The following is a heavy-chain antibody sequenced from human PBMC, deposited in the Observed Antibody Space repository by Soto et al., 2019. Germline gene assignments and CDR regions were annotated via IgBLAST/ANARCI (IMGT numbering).Heavy chain of an antibody. CDR3: ARGIQLWLRRINNGYSG. Sequence: QVQLVQSGAEVKKPESSVKVSCKAPGGTFSTYAISWVRQAPGQGLEWMGGIIPMFGTANYAQRFEDRVTITADESTNTVYMELSSLRSEDTPVYFCARGIQLWLRRINNGYSGWGQGTLVTVSS. CDR1: GGTFSTYA. CDR2: IIPMFGTA. V-gene: IGHV1-69*12. D-gene: IGHD5-18*01. J-gene: IGHJ4*02.